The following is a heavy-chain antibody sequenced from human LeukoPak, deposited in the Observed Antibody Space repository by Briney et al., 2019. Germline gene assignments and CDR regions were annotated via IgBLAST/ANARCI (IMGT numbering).Heavy chain of an antibody. CDR3: ARERQWLADY. D-gene: IGHD6-19*01. V-gene: IGHV1-18*01. CDR2: ISPHNGNT. Sequence: ASVTVSFTASVYSFTTYGITWVRHAPGQGLAYMGWISPHNGNTNYAQRLQGRVTMTTDTSTSTAYMELRSLRSDDTAVYYWARERQWLADYWGQGTLVTVSS. J-gene: IGHJ4*02. CDR1: VYSFTTYG.